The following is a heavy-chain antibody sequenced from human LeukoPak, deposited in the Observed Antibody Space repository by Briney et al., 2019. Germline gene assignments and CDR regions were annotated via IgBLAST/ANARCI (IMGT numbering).Heavy chain of an antibody. Sequence: GGSLRLSCAASGFTFSSYAISWVRQAPGQGLEWMGGIIPIFGTANYAQKFQGRVTITADESTSTAYMELSSLRSEDTAVYYCARYGRDCTNGVCSYYYGMDVWGQGTTVTVPS. CDR3: ARYGRDCTNGVCSYYYGMDV. CDR1: GFTFSSYA. J-gene: IGHJ6*02. V-gene: IGHV1-69*01. CDR2: IIPIFGTA. D-gene: IGHD2-8*01.